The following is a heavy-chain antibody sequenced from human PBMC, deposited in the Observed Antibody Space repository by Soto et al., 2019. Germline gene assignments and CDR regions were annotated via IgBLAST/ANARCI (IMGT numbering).Heavy chain of an antibody. CDR3: AKLPEIGIFGRVERVWFDP. J-gene: IGHJ5*02. Sequence: EVQLLESGGGFVEPGGSLRLSCAASGFTFSSYAMSWVRQAPGKGLDWVSAISASGDSIYFAHSVRGRFTISRDNSEITVYLQMNSLRAEDTAVYYCAKLPEIGIFGRVERVWFDPWGQGTLVTVSS. V-gene: IGHV3-23*01. CDR1: GFTFSSYA. D-gene: IGHD1-1*01. CDR2: ISASGDSI.